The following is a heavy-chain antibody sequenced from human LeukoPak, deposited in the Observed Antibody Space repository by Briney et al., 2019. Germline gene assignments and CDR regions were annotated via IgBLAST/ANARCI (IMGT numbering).Heavy chain of an antibody. J-gene: IGHJ4*02. CDR2: IIPIFGTA. Sequence: VASVKVSCKASGGTFSSYAISWVRQAPGQGLEWMGGIIPIFGTANYAQKFQGRVTITADESTSTAYMELSSLRSEDTAVYYCARVRPSAARFDYWGQGTLVTVSS. D-gene: IGHD6-13*01. V-gene: IGHV1-69*13. CDR1: GGTFSSYA. CDR3: ARVRPSAARFDY.